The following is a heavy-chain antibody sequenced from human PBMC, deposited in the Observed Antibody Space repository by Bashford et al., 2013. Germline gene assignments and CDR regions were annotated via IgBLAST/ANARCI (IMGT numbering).Heavy chain of an antibody. CDR2: IYPGDSDT. CDR1: IXLYQLL. CDR3: ASSDGNNNDWYFDY. Sequence: GESLKISXKGFWIXLYQLLESGWVXQMPGKGLEWMGIIYPGDSDTRYSPSFQGQVTISADKSIRTAYLQWSSLKASDTAMYYCASSDGNNNDWYFDYWGQGTLVTVSS. J-gene: IGHJ4*02. V-gene: IGHV5-51*01. D-gene: IGHD5-24*01.